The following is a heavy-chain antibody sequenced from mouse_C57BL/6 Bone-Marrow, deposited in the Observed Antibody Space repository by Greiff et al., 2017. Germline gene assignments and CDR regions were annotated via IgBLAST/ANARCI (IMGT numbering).Heavy chain of an antibody. Sequence: QVQLKQPWAELVKPGASVKLSCKASGYTFTSYWMQWVKQRPGQGLEWIGEIDPSDSYTNYNQKFKGKATLTVDTSSSTAYMQLSSLTSEDSAVYYCARGLITTVADYWGQGTTLTVSS. CDR1: GYTFTSYW. CDR2: IDPSDSYT. CDR3: ARGLITTVADY. D-gene: IGHD1-1*01. J-gene: IGHJ2*01. V-gene: IGHV1-50*01.